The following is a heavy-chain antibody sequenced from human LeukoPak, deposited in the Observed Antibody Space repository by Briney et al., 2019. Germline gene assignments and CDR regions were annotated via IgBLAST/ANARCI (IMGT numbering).Heavy chain of an antibody. J-gene: IGHJ4*02. Sequence: PGRSLRLSCAASGFTFSSYAMHWVRQAPGKGLEWVAVISYDGSNKYYADSVKGRFTISRDNSKNTLYLQMNSLRAEDTAVYYCAKDQEYSSPFDYWGQGTLVTVPS. CDR1: GFTFSSYA. V-gene: IGHV3-30-3*01. D-gene: IGHD6-6*01. CDR3: AKDQEYSSPFDY. CDR2: ISYDGSNK.